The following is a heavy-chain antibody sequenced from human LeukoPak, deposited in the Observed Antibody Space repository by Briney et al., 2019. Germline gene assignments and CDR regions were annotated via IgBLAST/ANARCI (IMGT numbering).Heavy chain of an antibody. CDR1: GLTFSCYW. CDR3: AREEYSSSSDYYYYYMDV. Sequence: GGSLRLSCVASGLTFSCYWMSWVRQAPGKGLEWVSYISSSSSTIYYADSVKGRFTISRDNAKNSLYLQMNSLRAEDTAVYYCAREEYSSSSDYYYYYMDVWGKGTTVTVSS. J-gene: IGHJ6*03. D-gene: IGHD6-6*01. CDR2: ISSSSSTI. V-gene: IGHV3-48*01.